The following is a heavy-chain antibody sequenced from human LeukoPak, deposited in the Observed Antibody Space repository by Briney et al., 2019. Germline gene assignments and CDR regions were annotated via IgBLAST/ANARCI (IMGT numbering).Heavy chain of an antibody. CDR1: GFTFDDYA. V-gene: IGHV3-9*01. CDR3: AKDNYYGSGSYSGMDV. D-gene: IGHD3-10*01. J-gene: IGHJ6*01. CDR2: ISWNSGSI. Sequence: GRSLRLPCVASGFTFDDYAMHWVRQAPGKGLEWVSGISWNSGSIGYADSVKGRFTISRDNAKDSLYLQMNSLRAEDTALYYCAKDNYYGSGSYSGMDVWGQGTTVTVSS.